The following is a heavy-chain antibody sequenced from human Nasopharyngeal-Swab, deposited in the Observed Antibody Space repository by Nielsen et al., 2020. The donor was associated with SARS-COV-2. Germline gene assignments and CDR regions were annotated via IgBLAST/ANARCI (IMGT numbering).Heavy chain of an antibody. V-gene: IGHV3-21*01. Sequence: GESLKISCAASGFTFSSYTVNWVRQAPGKGLEWVSSISSTSRYIYDADSVKGRFTISRDNAKNSLYLQMNSLRAEDTAVYYCARDRVPYDSSGYSHGYYGMDVWGQGTTVTVSS. J-gene: IGHJ6*02. D-gene: IGHD3-22*01. CDR1: GFTFSSYT. CDR2: ISSTSRYI. CDR3: ARDRVPYDSSGYSHGYYGMDV.